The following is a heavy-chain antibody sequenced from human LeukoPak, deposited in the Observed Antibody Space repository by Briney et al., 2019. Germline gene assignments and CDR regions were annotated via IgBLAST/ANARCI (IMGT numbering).Heavy chain of an antibody. V-gene: IGHV3-21*01. Sequence: PGGSLRLSCAASGFTFSSYEMNWVRQAPGKRLEWVSSISSDSRYIYYADSVKGRFTISRDNSKNTLYLQMNSLRAEDTAVYYCAGDYSNYYYYMDVWGKGTSVTVSS. D-gene: IGHD4-11*01. CDR2: ISSDSRYI. CDR3: AGDYSNYYYYMDV. J-gene: IGHJ6*03. CDR1: GFTFSSYE.